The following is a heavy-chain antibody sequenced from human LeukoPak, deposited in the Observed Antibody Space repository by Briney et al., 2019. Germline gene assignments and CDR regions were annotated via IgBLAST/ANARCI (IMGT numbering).Heavy chain of an antibody. J-gene: IGHJ4*02. CDR2: IIPIFGTA. Sequence: SVKVSCKASGGTFSSYAISWVRQAPGQGLEWMGGIIPIFGTANYAQKFQGRVTITTDESTSTAYMELSSLRSEDTAVYYCARGTENANYDFWSGYYPYWGQGTLVTVSS. D-gene: IGHD3-3*01. CDR3: ARGTENANYDFWSGYYPY. CDR1: GGTFSSYA. V-gene: IGHV1-69*05.